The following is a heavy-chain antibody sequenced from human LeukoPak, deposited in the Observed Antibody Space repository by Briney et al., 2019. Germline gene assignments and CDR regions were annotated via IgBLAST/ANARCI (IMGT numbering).Heavy chain of an antibody. V-gene: IGHV3-23*01. CDR1: GFLFSTYA. CDR2: ITGSGGFT. J-gene: IGHJ4*02. Sequence: GGSLRLSCAASGFLFSTYAMNWVRQAPGKGLEWVSVITGSGGFTQYADSVKGRFTISRDNSKNTVYLQMNSLRVGDTALYYRVRSLDYWGQGTLVTVSS. CDR3: VRSLDY.